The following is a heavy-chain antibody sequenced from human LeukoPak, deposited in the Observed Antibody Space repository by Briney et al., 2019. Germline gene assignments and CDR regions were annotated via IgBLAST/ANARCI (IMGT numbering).Heavy chain of an antibody. V-gene: IGHV3-74*01. Sequence: GGSLRLSCAASGFTFSNYWMHWVRQAPGKGLVWVSRINTDGSRTSYADSVKGRFTISRDNAKNTLYLQMNSLRAEDTAVYYCAREDDGQWLITFDYWGQGTLVTVSS. J-gene: IGHJ4*02. CDR2: INTDGSRT. D-gene: IGHD6-19*01. CDR3: AREDDGQWLITFDY. CDR1: GFTFSNYW.